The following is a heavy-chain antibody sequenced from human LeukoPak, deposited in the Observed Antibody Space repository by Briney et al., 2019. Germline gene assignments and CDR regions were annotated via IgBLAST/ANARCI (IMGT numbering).Heavy chain of an antibody. Sequence: SETLSLTCTVSGYSISSGYYWGWIRQPPGKGLEWIGSIYHSGSTYYNPSLKSRVTISVDTSKNQFSLKLSSVTAADTAVYYCARGKQLLRMTAEYFQHWGQGTLVTVSS. CDR2: IYHSGST. V-gene: IGHV4-38-2*02. CDR3: ARGKQLLRMTAEYFQH. D-gene: IGHD2-2*01. J-gene: IGHJ1*01. CDR1: GYSISSGYY.